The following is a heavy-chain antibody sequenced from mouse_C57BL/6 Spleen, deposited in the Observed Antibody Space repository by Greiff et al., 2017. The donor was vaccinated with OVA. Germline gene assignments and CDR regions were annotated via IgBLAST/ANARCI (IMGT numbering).Heavy chain of an antibody. J-gene: IGHJ2*01. CDR1: GYAFSSYW. CDR2: IYPGDGDT. D-gene: IGHD1-1*01. CDR3: ARAITTVVAEDFDY. V-gene: IGHV1-80*01. Sequence: QVQLQQSGAELVKPGASVKISCKASGYAFSSYWMNWVKQRPGKGLEWIGQIYPGDGDTNYNRKFKGKATMTADKSSSTAYMQLSSLTSEDSAVYFCARAITTVVAEDFDYWGQGTTLTVSS.